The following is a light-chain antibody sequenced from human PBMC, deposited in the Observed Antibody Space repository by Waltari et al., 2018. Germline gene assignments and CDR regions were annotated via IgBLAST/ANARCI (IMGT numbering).Light chain of an antibody. CDR3: SSYAGSNNFWV. CDR2: DVS. CDR1: SRDVGGYNY. Sequence: QSALTQPPSASGSPGQSVTISCTGTSRDVGGYNYVSWYQQHPDKAPKLMIYDVSKRPSGVPDRFSGSKSGNTASLTVSGLQAEDEADYYCSSYAGSNNFWVFGGGTKLTVL. J-gene: IGLJ3*02. V-gene: IGLV2-8*01.